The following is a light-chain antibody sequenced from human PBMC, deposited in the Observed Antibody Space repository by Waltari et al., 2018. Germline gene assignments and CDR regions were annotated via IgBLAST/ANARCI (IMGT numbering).Light chain of an antibody. CDR1: SSAIGSPP. CDR3: AAWDKSLSGPV. CDR2: GND. V-gene: IGLV1-44*01. Sequence: QSALTQQPSVSGTPGQQVTIPRPTSSSAIGSPPVNWYQQLPGTAPTLLIFGNDHRPSGVPDRFSGSKSGTSDSLAIRGLQSEDEADYYCAAWDKSLSGPVFGGGTKLTVL. J-gene: IGLJ3*02.